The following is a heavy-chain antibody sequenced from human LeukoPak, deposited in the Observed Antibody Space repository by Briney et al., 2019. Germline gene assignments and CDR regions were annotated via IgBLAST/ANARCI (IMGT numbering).Heavy chain of an antibody. CDR1: GFTFSSYA. CDR3: ATEGDSSGHAGAFDI. J-gene: IGHJ3*02. CDR2: ISYDGNNK. Sequence: GGSLRLSCAASGFTFSSYAMHWVRQAPGKGLEWVAVISYDGNNKYYADSVKGRFTISRDNSKSTLYLQMDSLSAADTALYFCATEGDSSGHAGAFDIWGQGTMVTVSS. V-gene: IGHV3-30*04. D-gene: IGHD3-22*01.